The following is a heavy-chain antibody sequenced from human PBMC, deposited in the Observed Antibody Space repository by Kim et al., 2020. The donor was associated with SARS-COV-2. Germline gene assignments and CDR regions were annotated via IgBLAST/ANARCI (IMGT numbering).Heavy chain of an antibody. V-gene: IGHV3-20*04. CDR1: GFTFNEYG. CDR3: ARLGPYDSSGYSFDY. D-gene: IGHD3-22*01. Sequence: GGSLRLSCAASGFTFNEYGMTWVRHAPGKGLEWVSAINWNAGILAYADSVKGRFTISRDNVKNSLYLQMNSLRVEDTALYYCARLGPYDSSGYSFDYWGQGILDTVSS. CDR2: INWNAGIL. J-gene: IGHJ4*02.